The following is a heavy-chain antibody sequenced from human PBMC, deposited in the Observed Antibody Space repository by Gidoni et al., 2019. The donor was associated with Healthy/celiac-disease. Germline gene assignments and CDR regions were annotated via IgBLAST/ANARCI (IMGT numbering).Heavy chain of an antibody. V-gene: IGHV4-4*02. CDR3: ARGGGGITIDY. CDR2: IHHSGST. J-gene: IGHJ4*02. D-gene: IGHD3-9*01. CDR1: CGSILSSNW. Sequence: QVQLQESGPGLVKPSGTLSLTCAVSCGSILSSNWWSWVRQPPGKGLEWIGEIHHSGSTNYNPSLKSRVTISVNKSKNQFSLKLGAETAADSAVYYFARGGGGITIDYWGQGTLVTVSS.